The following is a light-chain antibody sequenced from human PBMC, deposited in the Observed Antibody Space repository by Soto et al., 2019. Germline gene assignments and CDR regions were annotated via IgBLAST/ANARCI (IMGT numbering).Light chain of an antibody. Sequence: QSALTQPASVSGSPGQSITISCTGTSSDVGGYNYVSWYQQHPGKAPKHMIYEVSNRPSGVSNRFSGSKSGNTASLTISGLQAEDEADYYCSSYTSSSTLVFGTGTKGTVL. CDR3: SSYTSSSTLV. V-gene: IGLV2-14*01. CDR2: EVS. J-gene: IGLJ1*01. CDR1: SSDVGGYNY.